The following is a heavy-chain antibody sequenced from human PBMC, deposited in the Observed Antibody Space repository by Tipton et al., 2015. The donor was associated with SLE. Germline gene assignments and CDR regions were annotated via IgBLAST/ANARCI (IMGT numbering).Heavy chain of an antibody. Sequence: SLRLSCTASGFTFGDYTMSWFRQAPGKGLEWVGFIRNKAYGGTTEYAASVKGRFTISRDGSKSIAYLQMNSLKTEDTAVYYCTRDYTSCIAAASHEGYYFYYWGQGTLVTVSS. CDR2: IRNKAYGGTT. CDR1: GFTFGDYT. V-gene: IGHV3-49*01. CDR3: TRDYTSCIAAASHEGYYFYY. J-gene: IGHJ4*02. D-gene: IGHD6-13*01.